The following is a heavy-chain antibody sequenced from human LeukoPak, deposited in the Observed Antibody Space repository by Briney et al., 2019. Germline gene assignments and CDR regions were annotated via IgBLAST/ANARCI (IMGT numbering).Heavy chain of an antibody. Sequence: GGSLRLSCTASGFTFSNAWMSWVCQAPGKGLEWVGRIRSNSDGGTIDYAAPVKGRFTLSRDDSKTTLYLQMNSLQTEDTAVYYCATDFYDSTWGQGTLVTVSS. V-gene: IGHV3-15*01. CDR3: ATDFYDST. CDR2: IRSNSDGGTI. J-gene: IGHJ5*02. D-gene: IGHD3-22*01. CDR1: GFTFSNAW.